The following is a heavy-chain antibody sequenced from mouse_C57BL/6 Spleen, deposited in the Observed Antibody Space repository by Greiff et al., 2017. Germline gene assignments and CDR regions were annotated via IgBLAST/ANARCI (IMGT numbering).Heavy chain of an antibody. CDR2: IDPSDSET. CDR1: GYTFTSYW. D-gene: IGHD1-1*01. V-gene: IGHV1-52*01. Sequence: QVHVKQPGAELVRPGSSVKLSCKASGYTFTSYWMHWVKQRPIQGLEWIGNIDPSDSETHYNQKFKDKATLTVDKSSSTAYMQLSSLTSEDSAVYYCARGHYGSSSFAYWGQGTLVTVSA. J-gene: IGHJ3*01. CDR3: ARGHYGSSSFAY.